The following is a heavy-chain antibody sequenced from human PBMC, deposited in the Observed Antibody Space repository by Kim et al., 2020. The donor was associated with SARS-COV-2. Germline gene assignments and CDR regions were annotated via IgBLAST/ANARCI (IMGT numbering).Heavy chain of an antibody. CDR1: GGTFSSYA. CDR3: ARVPPPTAKPESAFDY. CDR2: IIPIFGTA. Sequence: SVKVSCKASGGTFSSYAISWVRQAPGQGLEWMGGIIPIFGTANYAQKFQGRVTITADESTSTAYMELSSLRSEDTAVYYCARVPPPTAKPESAFDYWGQGTLVTVSS. J-gene: IGHJ4*02. D-gene: IGHD4-17*01. V-gene: IGHV1-69*13.